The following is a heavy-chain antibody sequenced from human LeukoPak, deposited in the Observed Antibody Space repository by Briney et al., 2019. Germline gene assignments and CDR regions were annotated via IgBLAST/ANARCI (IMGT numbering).Heavy chain of an antibody. CDR2: INPSGGST. D-gene: IGHD3-3*01. CDR1: GYTFTSYY. V-gene: IGHV1-46*01. J-gene: IGHJ6*03. Sequence: ASVKVSCKASGYTFTSYYMHWVRQAPGQGLEWMGIINPSGGSTSYAQKFQGRVTMTRDTSTSTVYMELSSLRSEDTAVYYCARTFVWEWLLYIADYYYYMDVWGKGTTVTVSS. CDR3: ARTFVWEWLLYIADYYYYMDV.